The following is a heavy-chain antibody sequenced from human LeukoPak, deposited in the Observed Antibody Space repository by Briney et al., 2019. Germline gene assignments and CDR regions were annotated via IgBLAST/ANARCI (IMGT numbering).Heavy chain of an antibody. D-gene: IGHD3-10*01. CDR2: ISPDGSST. Sequence: GGSLRLSCAASGFTFSNYWMHWVRQAPGKWLVWVSRISPDGSSTSYGDSVKGRFTIARDNAKNTLYLQMHSLRDEDTAMYYCTRDRARAGGEILDYWGQGTLVTVSS. J-gene: IGHJ4*02. CDR1: GFTFSNYW. CDR3: TRDRARAGGEILDY. V-gene: IGHV3-74*01.